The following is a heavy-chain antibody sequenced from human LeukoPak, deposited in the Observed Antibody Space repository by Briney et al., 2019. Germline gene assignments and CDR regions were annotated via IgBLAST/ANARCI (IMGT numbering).Heavy chain of an antibody. CDR3: ARLGLWSGWDNWFDP. Sequence: PSETLSLTCAVSGGSISSGGYSWSWIRQPPGKGLEWIGYIYYSGSTYYNPSLKSRVTISVDTSKNQFSLKLSSVTAADTAVYYCARLGLWSGWDNWFDPWGQGTLVTVSS. J-gene: IGHJ5*02. D-gene: IGHD3-3*01. CDR2: IYYSGST. CDR1: GGSISSGGYS. V-gene: IGHV4-30-4*07.